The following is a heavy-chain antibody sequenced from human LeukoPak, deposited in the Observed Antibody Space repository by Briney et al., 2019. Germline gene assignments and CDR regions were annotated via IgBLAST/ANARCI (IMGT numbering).Heavy chain of an antibody. CDR3: VTMIVVVITAESRAFDI. D-gene: IGHD3-22*01. V-gene: IGHV3-21*01. J-gene: IGHJ3*02. CDR1: GFTFSSYS. Sequence: PGGSLRLSCAASGFTFSSYSMNWVRQAPGKGLEWVSSISSSSSYIYYADSVKGRFTISRDNAKNSLYLQMNSLRAEDTAVYYCVTMIVVVITAESRAFDIWGQGTMVTVSS. CDR2: ISSSSSYI.